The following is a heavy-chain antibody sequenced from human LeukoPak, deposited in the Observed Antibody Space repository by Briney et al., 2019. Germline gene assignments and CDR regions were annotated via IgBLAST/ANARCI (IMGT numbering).Heavy chain of an antibody. CDR1: GYTFTTYY. D-gene: IGHD6-19*01. J-gene: IGHJ6*03. V-gene: IGHV1-46*01. Sequence: ASVKVSCKASGYTFTTYYMHWVRQAPGQGLEWMGITNPSGGSTTYAQKFQGRVTITADKSTSTAYMELSSLRSEDTAVYYCASTGYSSGRYYYYYMDVWGKGTTVTVSS. CDR3: ASTGYSSGRYYYYYMDV. CDR2: TNPSGGST.